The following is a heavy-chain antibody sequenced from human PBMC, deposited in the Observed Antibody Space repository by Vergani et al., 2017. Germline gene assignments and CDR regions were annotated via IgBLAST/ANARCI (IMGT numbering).Heavy chain of an antibody. J-gene: IGHJ6*03. CDR3: ARPGGAGFWSGYYTSSGGMDV. V-gene: IGHV3-9*01. Sequence: EVQLVESGGGLVQPGRSLRLSCAASGFTFDDYAMHWVRQAPGKGLEWVSGISWNSGSIGYADSVKGRFTISRDNAKNSLYLQMNSLRAEDTALYYCARPGGAGFWSGYYTSSGGMDVWGKGTTVTVSS. CDR2: ISWNSGSI. CDR1: GFTFDDYA. D-gene: IGHD3-3*01.